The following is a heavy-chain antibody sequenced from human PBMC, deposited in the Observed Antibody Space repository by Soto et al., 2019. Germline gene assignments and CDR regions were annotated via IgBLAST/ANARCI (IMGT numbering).Heavy chain of an antibody. CDR1: GFTFSSYA. CDR3: AKHIEQYYHYYSMDV. J-gene: IGHJ6*03. Sequence: GGSLRLSCAASGFTFSSYAMSSVRQAPGKGLEWVSAIIGSGGNTYHVDSVRGRFTISRDNSKNTLSLQMNSLRAEDTAVFYCAKHIEQYYHYYSMDVWGKGTTVTVSS. CDR2: IIGSGGNT. V-gene: IGHV3-23*01.